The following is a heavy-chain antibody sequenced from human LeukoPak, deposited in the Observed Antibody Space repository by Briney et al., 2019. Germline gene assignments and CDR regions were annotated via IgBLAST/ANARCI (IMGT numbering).Heavy chain of an antibody. CDR1: GFTFSSYS. D-gene: IGHD3-22*01. CDR3: ARPPMNGYYYDSSGYSSRDY. V-gene: IGHV3-48*01. CDR2: ISSSSSTI. Sequence: GGSLRLSCAASGFTFSSYSMNWVRAVPGKGLEWVSYISSSSSTIYYADSVKGRFTSARDNAKNSLYLQMTSLRAEDTAVYYCARPPMNGYYYDSSGYSSRDYWGQGTLVTVSS. J-gene: IGHJ4*02.